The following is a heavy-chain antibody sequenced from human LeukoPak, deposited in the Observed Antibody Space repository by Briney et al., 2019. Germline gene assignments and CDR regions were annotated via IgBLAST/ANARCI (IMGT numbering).Heavy chain of an antibody. CDR1: GYTFTRYG. CDR3: ARDPPPLLWFGELSPYYYGMDV. D-gene: IGHD3-10*01. Sequence: GASVKVSCKASGYTFTRYGISWVRQAPGQGLEWMGWVSAYNGNTNYAQKPQGRVTMTTDTSTSTAYMELRSLRSDDTAVYYCARDPPPLLWFGELSPYYYGMDVWGKGTTVTVSS. CDR2: VSAYNGNT. V-gene: IGHV1-18*04. J-gene: IGHJ6*04.